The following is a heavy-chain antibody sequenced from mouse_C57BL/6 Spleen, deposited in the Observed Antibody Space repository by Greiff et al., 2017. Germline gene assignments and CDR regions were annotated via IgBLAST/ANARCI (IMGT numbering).Heavy chain of an antibody. CDR3: ARSGYEYGYFDY. D-gene: IGHD2-4*01. Sequence: QVQLQQPGAELVKPGASVKMSCKASGYTFTSYWITWVKQRPGQGLEWIGDIYPGSGSTNYNEKFKSKATLTVDTSSSTAYMQLSSLTSEDSAVYYCARSGYEYGYFDYWGQGTTLTVSS. V-gene: IGHV1-55*01. J-gene: IGHJ2*01. CDR2: IYPGSGST. CDR1: GYTFTSYW.